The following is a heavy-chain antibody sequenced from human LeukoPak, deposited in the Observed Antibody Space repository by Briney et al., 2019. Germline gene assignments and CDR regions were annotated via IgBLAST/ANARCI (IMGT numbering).Heavy chain of an antibody. CDR1: GYTFTSYG. V-gene: IGHV1-18*01. Sequence: ASVTVSCKASGYTFTSYGISWVRQAPGQGLEWMGWISAYNGNTNYAQKLQGRVTMTTDTSTSTAYMELSSLRSEDTAVYYCATSPSARWFDPWGQGTLVTVSS. CDR2: ISAYNGNT. CDR3: ATSPSARWFDP. J-gene: IGHJ5*02.